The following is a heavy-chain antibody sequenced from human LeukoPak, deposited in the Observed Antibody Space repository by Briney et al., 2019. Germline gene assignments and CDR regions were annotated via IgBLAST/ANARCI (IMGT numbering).Heavy chain of an antibody. CDR2: IGGRGDAS. J-gene: IGHJ4*02. CDR1: GFTFSSYW. CDR3: AKGRGSGTWAKDY. D-gene: IGHD3-16*01. Sequence: PGGSLRLSCAASGFTFSSYWMSWVRQAPGKGLEWVSLIGGRGDASYYADSVKGRFTISRDNSKNTLFLQMSSLRAEDTAVYYCAKGRGSGTWAKDYWGQGTLVTVSS. V-gene: IGHV3-23*01.